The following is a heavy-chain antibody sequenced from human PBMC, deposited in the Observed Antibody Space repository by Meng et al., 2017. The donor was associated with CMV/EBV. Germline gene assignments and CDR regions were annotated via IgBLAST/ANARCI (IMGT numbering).Heavy chain of an antibody. D-gene: IGHD1-1*01. J-gene: IGHJ4*02. V-gene: IGHV3-11*05. CDR2: ISSTSSHT. CDR1: DSKSSAYN. CDR3: ATAGLRWTTVQRTLDS. Sequence: VWLVGPGGDWVKPERSWRPSWTASDSKSSAYNMSWIRQAPGEGLEWISYISSTSSHTNYADSVKGRFTISRDNAKNSLFLQMNSLRAEDTAIYYCATAGLRWTTVQRTLDSWGQGTLVTVSS.